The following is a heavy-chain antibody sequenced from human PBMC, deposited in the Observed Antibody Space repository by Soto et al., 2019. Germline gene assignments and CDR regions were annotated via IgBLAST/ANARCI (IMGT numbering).Heavy chain of an antibody. V-gene: IGHV4-39*01. D-gene: IGHD6-13*01. CDR3: ARHKDTSTWYLLPDY. Sequence: EPLSLTCTVSGGSISSSSYYWGWIRQPPGKGLEWIGSIYYSGNTYYNPSLKSRVTISIDTSRNQFSLNLSSVTAADTAVYYCARHKDTSTWYLLPDYWGQGTLVTVSS. CDR2: IYYSGNT. CDR1: GGSISSSSYY. J-gene: IGHJ4*02.